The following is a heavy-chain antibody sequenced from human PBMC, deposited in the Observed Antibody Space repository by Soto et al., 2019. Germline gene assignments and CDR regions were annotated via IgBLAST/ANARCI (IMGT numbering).Heavy chain of an antibody. CDR3: ARRNWGSYRQTRYYYYYMDV. CDR1: GGSFSGYY. V-gene: IGHV4-34*01. J-gene: IGHJ6*03. CDR2: INHSGST. D-gene: IGHD3-16*02. Sequence: SETLSLTCAVYGGSFSGYYWSWIRQPPGKGLGWIGEINHSGSTNYNPSLKSRVTISVDTSKNQFSLKLSSVTAADTAVYYCARRNWGSYRQTRYYYYYMDVWGKGTTVPVSS.